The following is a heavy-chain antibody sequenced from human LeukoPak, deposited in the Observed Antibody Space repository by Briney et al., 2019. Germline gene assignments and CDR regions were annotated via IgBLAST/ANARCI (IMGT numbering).Heavy chain of an antibody. D-gene: IGHD4-11*01. J-gene: IGHJ4*02. V-gene: IGHV3-33*06. Sequence: PGRSLRLSCAPSRFTFCHYVMHWVRQAPRKGVEWVAVIWSDGTNSFYGDPVKGRFTISRDNFQRTVYLQMNSLRAEDTAVYYCAKDAQRGFDYSNSLDKWGQGTLVTVSS. CDR1: RFTFCHYV. CDR2: IWSDGTNS. CDR3: AKDAQRGFDYSNSLDK.